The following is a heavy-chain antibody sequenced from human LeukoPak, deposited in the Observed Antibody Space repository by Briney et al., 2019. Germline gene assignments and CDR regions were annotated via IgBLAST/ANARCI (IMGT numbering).Heavy chain of an antibody. Sequence: ASVTVSCKTSGYTFADYYLTWVRQAPGQGFEWLGWINPKTGVTKYAQNLLGRVTMTSDTSTSTAYMELSRLTSDDTALYFCARDIILDSWGQGTLVTVSS. CDR3: ARDIILDS. CDR1: GYTFADYY. V-gene: IGHV1-2*02. D-gene: IGHD1-14*01. CDR2: INPKTGVT. J-gene: IGHJ5*01.